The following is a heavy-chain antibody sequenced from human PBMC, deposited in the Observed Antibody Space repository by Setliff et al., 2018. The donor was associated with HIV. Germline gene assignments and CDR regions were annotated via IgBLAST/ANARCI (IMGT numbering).Heavy chain of an antibody. CDR3: VGGLRSRSRGHFDY. CDR2: IFASGST. V-gene: IGHV4-4*07. D-gene: IGHD5-12*01. Sequence: PSETLSLTCTVSGGSISTYYLTWIRPPAGKGLEWIGRIFASGSTNYNPSLKSRVTMSVDTSKNQFYLRLSSVTAADTAVYYCVGGLRSRSRGHFDYWGQGTLVTVPS. CDR1: GGSISTYY. J-gene: IGHJ4*02.